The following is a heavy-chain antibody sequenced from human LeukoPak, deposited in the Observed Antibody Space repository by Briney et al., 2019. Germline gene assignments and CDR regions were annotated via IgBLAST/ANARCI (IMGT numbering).Heavy chain of an antibody. D-gene: IGHD2-15*01. Sequence: GGSLKLSCAASGFTFSSYAMSWVRQAPGKGLEWASAISGSGGSTYYADSVKGRFAISRDNSKNTLYLQMNSLRAEDTAVYYCAKGAGYCSGGSCSTFDYWGQGTLVTVSS. CDR1: GFTFSSYA. V-gene: IGHV3-23*01. J-gene: IGHJ4*02. CDR3: AKGAGYCSGGSCSTFDY. CDR2: ISGSGGST.